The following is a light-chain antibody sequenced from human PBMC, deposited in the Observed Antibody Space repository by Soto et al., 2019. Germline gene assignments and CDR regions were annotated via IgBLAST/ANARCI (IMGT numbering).Light chain of an antibody. CDR2: DVS. V-gene: IGLV2-14*03. CDR3: SSYTSNTTPYV. CDR1: TSDIGGYNY. Sequence: QSVLTQPASVSGSPGQSITISCTGSTSDIGGYNYVSWFQHHPGKAPKLMICDVSNRPSGVSNRFSGSKSGDTASLTISGLQAEDEADYYCSSYTSNTTPYVFGTGTKVTVL. J-gene: IGLJ1*01.